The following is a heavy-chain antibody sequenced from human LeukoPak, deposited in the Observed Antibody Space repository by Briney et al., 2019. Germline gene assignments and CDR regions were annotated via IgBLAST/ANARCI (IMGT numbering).Heavy chain of an antibody. CDR1: GFTFSNYW. D-gene: IGHD3-9*01. J-gene: IGHJ4*02. CDR3: AADLTGYSLLRY. V-gene: IGHV3-74*01. CDR2: INTDGTST. Sequence: HSGGSLRLSCAASGFTFSNYWMHWVRQAPGKGLVWVSRINTDGTSTSYADSVKGRFTISRDNAKNTLYLQMNSLRAEDTAVYYCAADLTGYSLLRYWGQGTLVTVSS.